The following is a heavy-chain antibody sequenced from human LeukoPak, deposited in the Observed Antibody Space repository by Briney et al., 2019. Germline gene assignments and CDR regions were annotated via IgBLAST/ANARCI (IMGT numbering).Heavy chain of an antibody. CDR3: ARLAGGSSWYPPTYYYYYYMDV. V-gene: IGHV4-39*01. D-gene: IGHD6-13*01. J-gene: IGHJ6*03. Sequence: PSETLSLTCTVSGGSISSSSYYWGWIPQPPGKGLEWIGSIYYSGSTYYNPSLKRRVTISVDTSKNQFSLKLSSVTAADTAVYYCARLAGGSSWYPPTYYYYYYMDVWGKGTTVTISS. CDR1: GGSISSSSYY. CDR2: IYYSGST.